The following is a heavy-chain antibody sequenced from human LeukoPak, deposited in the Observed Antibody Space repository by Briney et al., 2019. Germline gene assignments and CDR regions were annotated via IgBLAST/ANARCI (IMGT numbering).Heavy chain of an antibody. CDR3: ATDGGLQLVPFYYYYMDV. CDR2: FDPEDGET. J-gene: IGHJ6*03. D-gene: IGHD6-6*01. V-gene: IGHV1-24*01. Sequence: ASVKVSCKVSGYTLTELSMHWVRQAPGKRLEWMGGFDPEDGETIYAQKFQGRVTMTEDTSTDTAYMELSSLRSEDTAVYYCATDGGLQLVPFYYYYMDVWGKGTTVTVSS. CDR1: GYTLTELS.